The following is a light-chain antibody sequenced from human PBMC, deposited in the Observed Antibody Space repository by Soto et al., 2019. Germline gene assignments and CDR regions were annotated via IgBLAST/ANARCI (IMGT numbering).Light chain of an antibody. CDR1: QSVLYSPNNKTY. CDR2: WAY. J-gene: IGKJ1*01. Sequence: IVMTQSPDFLAVSLGERATINCKSSQSVLYSPNNKTYFAWYQQKPGQPPKLLIYWAYTRESGVPGRFSGSGXGTDFTLTISSLQAEXVXVXXCHQYYSAPQTFGQGTKVEIK. CDR3: HQYYSAPQT. V-gene: IGKV4-1*01.